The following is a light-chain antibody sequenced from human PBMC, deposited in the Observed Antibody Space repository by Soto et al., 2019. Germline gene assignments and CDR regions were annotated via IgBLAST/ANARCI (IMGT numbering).Light chain of an antibody. CDR1: SSDIGGYDY. Sequence: QSALTKPASVSGSPGQSITISCTGTSSDIGGYDYVSWYQQHPGKAPKLMIYEVSNRPSGISNRFSGSKSGSTASLTISGLLAEDEADYYCSSYTATNTYVFGTGTKVTVL. V-gene: IGLV2-14*01. CDR2: EVS. CDR3: SSYTATNTYV. J-gene: IGLJ1*01.